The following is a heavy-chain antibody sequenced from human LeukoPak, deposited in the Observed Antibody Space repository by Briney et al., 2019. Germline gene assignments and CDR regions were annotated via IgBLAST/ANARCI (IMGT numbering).Heavy chain of an antibody. V-gene: IGHV3-30*02. D-gene: IGHD4-17*01. CDR1: GFTFSSYG. CDR3: AKVRGYTVTKPFDY. J-gene: IGHJ4*02. Sequence: PGGSLRLSCAASGFTFSSYGMHWVRQAPGKGLEWVGFIRYDGSNKYYADSVKGRFSIAIDNSEYTRYLQMNRLIAVHTPVYYCAKVRGYTVTKPFDYWGQGNLVTVSS. CDR2: IRYDGSNK.